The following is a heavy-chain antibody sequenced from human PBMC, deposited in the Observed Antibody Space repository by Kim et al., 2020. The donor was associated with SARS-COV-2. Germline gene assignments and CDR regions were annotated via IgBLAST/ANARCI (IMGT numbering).Heavy chain of an antibody. V-gene: IGHV3-30*18. CDR3: AKEGSKAVPAAIYPPGYSYGPEGDYYYYYYGMDV. CDR1: GFTFSSYG. J-gene: IGHJ6*02. D-gene: IGHD2-2*01. CDR2: ISYDGSNK. Sequence: GGSLRLSCAASGFTFSSYGMHWVRQAPGKGLEWVAVISYDGSNKYYADSVKGRFTISRDNSKNTLYLQMNSLRAEDTAVYYCAKEGSKAVPAAIYPPGYSYGPEGDYYYYYYGMDVWGQGTTVTVSS.